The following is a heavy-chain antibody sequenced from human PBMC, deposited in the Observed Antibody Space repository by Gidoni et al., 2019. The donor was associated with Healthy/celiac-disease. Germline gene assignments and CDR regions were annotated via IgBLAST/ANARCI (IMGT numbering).Heavy chain of an antibody. D-gene: IGHD1-26*01. J-gene: IGHJ4*02. V-gene: IGHV1-46*02. Sequence: QVQLVQSGAEVKKPGASVKFSCKASGYTFNTYYMHWVRQAPGQGLEGMGIINPSGGSTSYEQKCQGRVTMTRDTSTSTGYMELSSLRSEDTAVYYCARSGSYFRGDYWGQGTLVTVSS. CDR2: INPSGGST. CDR3: ARSGSYFRGDY. CDR1: GYTFNTYY.